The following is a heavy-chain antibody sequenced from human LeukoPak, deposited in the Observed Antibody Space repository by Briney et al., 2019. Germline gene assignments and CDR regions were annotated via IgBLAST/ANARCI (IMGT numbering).Heavy chain of an antibody. CDR3: ARDDGSYYLKIDY. D-gene: IGHD1-26*01. CDR1: GFTVSSNY. J-gene: IGHJ4*02. Sequence: PGGSLRLSCAASGFTVSSNYMSWVRQAPGKGLEWVSSISSSSSYIYYADSVKGRFTISRDNAKNSLYLQMNSLRAEDTAVYYCARDDGSYYLKIDYWGQGTLVTVSS. CDR2: ISSSSSYI. V-gene: IGHV3-21*01.